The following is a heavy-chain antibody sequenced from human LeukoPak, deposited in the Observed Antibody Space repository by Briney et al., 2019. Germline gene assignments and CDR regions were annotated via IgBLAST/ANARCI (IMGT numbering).Heavy chain of an antibody. V-gene: IGHV3-23*01. J-gene: IGHJ4*02. CDR2: ISGSGGST. CDR3: AKGGINLVRGSFDY. Sequence: GGSLRLSCATSGLTFSNYAMTWVRQTPGKGLAWVSSISGSGGSTYYADSVKGRFTISRGNSKNTLYVQMNSLRTEDTAIYYCAKGGINLVRGSFDYWGQGTLVTVSS. CDR1: GLTFSNYA. D-gene: IGHD3-10*01.